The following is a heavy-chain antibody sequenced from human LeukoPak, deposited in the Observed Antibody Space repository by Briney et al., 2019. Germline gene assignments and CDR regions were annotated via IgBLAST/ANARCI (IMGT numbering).Heavy chain of an antibody. V-gene: IGHV4-59*01. J-gene: IGHJ6*04. CDR2: IYYSGST. CDR3: ARATPSYCSSTSCYYYYYGMDV. Sequence: PSETLSLTCTVSGGSLSSYYWSWIRQPPGKALEWIGYIYYSGSTNYNPSLKRRVTISVDTSKNQFSLKLSSVTAADTAVYYCARATPSYCSSTSCYYYYYGMDVWGKGTTVTVSS. D-gene: IGHD2-2*01. CDR1: GGSLSSYY.